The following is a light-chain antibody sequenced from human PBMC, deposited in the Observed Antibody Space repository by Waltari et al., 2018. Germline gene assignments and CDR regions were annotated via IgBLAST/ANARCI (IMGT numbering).Light chain of an antibody. V-gene: IGKV1-5*03. CDR1: QTIGNY. Sequence: DIQMTQSPSTLSASVGDRVTITCRASQTIGNYLAWYQQKPGRAPKLQMYKASSLEGGVPSRFTGSGSGTEFTLTISSLQPDDFATYYCQQFESYPWTFGQGTKVEIK. CDR3: QQFESYPWT. J-gene: IGKJ1*01. CDR2: KAS.